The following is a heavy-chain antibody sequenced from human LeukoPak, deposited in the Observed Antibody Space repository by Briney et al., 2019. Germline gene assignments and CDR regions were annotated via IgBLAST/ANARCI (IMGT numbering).Heavy chain of an antibody. J-gene: IGHJ4*02. CDR3: ARGGLSSGWYG. V-gene: IGHV4-59*01. CDR1: GGSISSYY. D-gene: IGHD6-19*01. CDR2: SFFSGST. Sequence: SETLSLTCTVSGGSISSYYWSWIRQPPGKGLEWIGYSFFSGSTNYNPSLKSRVTISLDTSKNQFSLKLNSVTAADTAVYYCARGGLSSGWYGWGQGTLVTVSS.